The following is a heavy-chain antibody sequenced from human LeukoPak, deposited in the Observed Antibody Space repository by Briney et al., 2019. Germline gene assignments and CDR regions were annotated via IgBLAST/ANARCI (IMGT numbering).Heavy chain of an antibody. Sequence: GGSLRLSCAASGFTFSSYSMNWVRQAPGKGLEWVSSISSSSYIYYADSVKGRFTISRDNAKNSLYLQMNSLRAEDTAVYYCARDLSIAAAGFGYWGQGTLVTVSS. J-gene: IGHJ4*02. CDR1: GFTFSSYS. V-gene: IGHV3-21*01. CDR3: ARDLSIAAAGFGY. CDR2: ISSSSYI. D-gene: IGHD6-13*01.